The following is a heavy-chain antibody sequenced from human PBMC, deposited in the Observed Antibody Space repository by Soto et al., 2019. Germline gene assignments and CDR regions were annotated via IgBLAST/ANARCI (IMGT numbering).Heavy chain of an antibody. J-gene: IGHJ4*02. D-gene: IGHD3-10*01. V-gene: IGHV3-23*01. CDR3: ARRPDGTGTNLADDFDY. CDR2: ISGSGGTA. CDR1: GFTFSTYA. Sequence: EVELLESGGGLVQPGGSLRLSCAASGFTFSTYAMSWVRQAPGKGLEWVSTISGSGGTAYYADSVKGRLIVSRDNSKNTLFLQMNSLRAEDTAVYYCARRPDGTGTNLADDFDYWGQGTLVTVSS.